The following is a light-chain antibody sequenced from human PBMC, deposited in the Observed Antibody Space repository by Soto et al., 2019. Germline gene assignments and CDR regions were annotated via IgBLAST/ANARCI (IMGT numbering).Light chain of an antibody. CDR1: QGIANY. CDR3: QQYNNLYT. CDR2: DAS. V-gene: IGKV1-16*01. J-gene: IGKJ2*01. Sequence: DIHMTQSPSSLSASVGDRVTITCRASQGIANYLAWFQQKPGKAPKSLIYDASTLQSGAPSRFSGSGSGTDFTLTISSLQPEDFATYYCQQYNNLYTFGQGTKLEIK.